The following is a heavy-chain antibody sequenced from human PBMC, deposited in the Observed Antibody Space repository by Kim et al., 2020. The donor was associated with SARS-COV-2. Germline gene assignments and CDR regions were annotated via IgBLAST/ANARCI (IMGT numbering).Heavy chain of an antibody. V-gene: IGHV3-11*06. CDR2: ISSSSAYT. CDR1: GFTFTDYY. Sequence: GGSLRLSCAASGFTFTDYYMSWIRQAPGKGLEWVSYISSSSAYTNYADSVKGRFAISRDNTKNSLYLQMNSLRAEDTAVYYCARVGDTAAAGTNDYWGQGTLVTVSS. J-gene: IGHJ4*02. D-gene: IGHD6-13*01. CDR3: ARVGDTAAAGTNDY.